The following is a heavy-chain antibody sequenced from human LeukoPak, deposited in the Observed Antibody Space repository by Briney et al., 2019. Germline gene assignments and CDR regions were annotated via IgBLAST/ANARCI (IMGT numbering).Heavy chain of an antibody. V-gene: IGHV3-30*18. D-gene: IGHD3-3*01. Sequence: GGSLRLSCAASGFTFSSYGMHWVRQAPGKGLEWVAVISYDGSNKYYADSVKGRFTISRDNSKNTLYLQMNSLRAEDTAVYYCAKGGPFFGVVIIPLFDYWGQGTLATVSS. CDR2: ISYDGSNK. J-gene: IGHJ4*02. CDR3: AKGGPFFGVVIIPLFDY. CDR1: GFTFSSYG.